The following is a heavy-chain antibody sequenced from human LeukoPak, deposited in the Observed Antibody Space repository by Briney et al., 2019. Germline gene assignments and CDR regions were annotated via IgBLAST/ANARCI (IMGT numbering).Heavy chain of an antibody. CDR3: ARGGFYCGDDCYY. J-gene: IGHJ4*02. D-gene: IGHD2-21*02. CDR1: GGSFSFYY. Sequence: SETLSLTCAVYGGSFSFYYWSWIHQPPEKGLEWIGEINLSGSTNYNPSLKSRVTISIDTSKNQFSLKLSSVTAADTAVYYCARGGFYCGDDCYYWGQGTLVTVSS. CDR2: INLSGST. V-gene: IGHV4-34*01.